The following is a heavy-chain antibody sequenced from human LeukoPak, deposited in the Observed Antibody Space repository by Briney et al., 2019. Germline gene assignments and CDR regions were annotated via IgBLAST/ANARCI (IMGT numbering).Heavy chain of an antibody. D-gene: IGHD3-10*01. V-gene: IGHV3-7*01. CDR2: IKQDGGEK. CDR3: ARDRGGSARHGFDSFDI. J-gene: IGHJ3*02. Sequence: PGVSLRLSCAASGFTFSNYWMNWVRQAPGKGLEWVANIKQDGGEKSYVDSVKGRFTISRDNAKNSLHLQMNSLRAEDTAVYYCARDRGGSARHGFDSFDIWGQGTMVTVSS. CDR1: GFTFSNYW.